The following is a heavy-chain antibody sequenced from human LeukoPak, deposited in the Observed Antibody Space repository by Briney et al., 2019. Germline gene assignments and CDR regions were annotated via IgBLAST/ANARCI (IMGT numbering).Heavy chain of an antibody. V-gene: IGHV4-4*07. D-gene: IGHD1/OR15-1a*01. CDR2: IYTSGST. CDR1: GGSISSYY. Sequence: PSETLSLTCTVSGGSISSYYWSWIRQPAGKGLEWIGRIYTSGSTNYNPSLKSRVTMSVDTSKNQFSLQLSSVTAADTAVYYCARGERLNNYYYMDVWGKGTTVTVSS. J-gene: IGHJ6*03. CDR3: ARGERLNNYYYMDV.